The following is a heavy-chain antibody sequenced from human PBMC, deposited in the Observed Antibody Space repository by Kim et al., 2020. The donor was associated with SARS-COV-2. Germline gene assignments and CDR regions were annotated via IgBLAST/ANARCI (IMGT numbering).Heavy chain of an antibody. CDR3: AKDPEGGMDV. Sequence: GGSLRLSCAASGFTFDDYAMHWVRQAPGKGLEWVSGISWNSGSIGYADSVKGRFTISRDNAKNSLYLQMNSLRAEDTALYYCAKDPEGGMDVWGQGTTVTASS. V-gene: IGHV3-9*01. CDR2: ISWNSGSI. CDR1: GFTFDDYA. J-gene: IGHJ6*02.